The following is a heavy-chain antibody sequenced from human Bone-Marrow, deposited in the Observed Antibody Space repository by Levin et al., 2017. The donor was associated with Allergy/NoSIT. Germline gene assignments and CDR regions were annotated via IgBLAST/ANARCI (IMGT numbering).Heavy chain of an antibody. J-gene: IGHJ6*03. CDR1: GGTFSSYA. Sequence: WASVKVSCKASGGTFSSYAISWVRQAPGQGLEWMGGIIPIFGTANYAQKFQGRVTITADESTSTAYMELSSLRSEDTAVYYCARDYSNENYYYYYMDVWGKGTTVTVSS. CDR2: IIPIFGTA. CDR3: ARDYSNENYYYYYMDV. V-gene: IGHV1-69*13. D-gene: IGHD4-11*01.